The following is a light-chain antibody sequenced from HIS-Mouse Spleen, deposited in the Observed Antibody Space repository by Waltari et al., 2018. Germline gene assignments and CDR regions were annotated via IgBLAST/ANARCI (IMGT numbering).Light chain of an antibody. CDR3: CSYAGSYALV. V-gene: IGLV2-11*01. CDR1: SSDVGGYNY. Sequence: QSALTQPRSVSGSPGQSVTISCTGTSSDVGGYNYVSWYQQHPGKAPKLMIYDVSRRPSGVPDRFSGSKSVNTASVTISGLQAEDEADYYCCSYAGSYALVFGGGTK. CDR2: DVS. J-gene: IGLJ2*01.